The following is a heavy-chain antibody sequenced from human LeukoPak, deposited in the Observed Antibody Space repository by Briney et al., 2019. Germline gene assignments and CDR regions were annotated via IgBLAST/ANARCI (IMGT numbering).Heavy chain of an antibody. CDR2: IYTSGST. Sequence: SETLSLTCTVSGGSITGHYWSWIRQPAGEGLEWIGRIYTSGSTNYNPSLKSRVTMSVDTSKNQFSLKPSSVIAADTAVYYCARDQSSYAFFDSWGQGTLVTVSS. D-gene: IGHD5-18*01. CDR1: GGSITGHY. CDR3: ARDQSSYAFFDS. V-gene: IGHV4-4*07. J-gene: IGHJ4*02.